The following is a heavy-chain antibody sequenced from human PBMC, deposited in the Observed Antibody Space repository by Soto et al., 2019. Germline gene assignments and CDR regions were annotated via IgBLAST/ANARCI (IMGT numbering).Heavy chain of an antibody. V-gene: IGHV4-30-2*01. Sequence: TSETLSLTCAVSGGSIISGGYSFSWIRQPPWRGLEWIGYIYHSGSTYYNPSLKSRVTISVDRSKNQFSLKLSSVTAADTAVYYCARGLELDPWGQGTLVTVSS. D-gene: IGHD1-1*01. J-gene: IGHJ5*02. CDR2: IYHSGST. CDR1: GGSIISGGYS. CDR3: ARGLELDP.